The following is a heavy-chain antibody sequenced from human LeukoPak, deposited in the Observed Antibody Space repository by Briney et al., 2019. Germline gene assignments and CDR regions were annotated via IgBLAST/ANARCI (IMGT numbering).Heavy chain of an antibody. Sequence: SVKVSCKASGYSFTGYYVHWVRQAPGQGLEWMGWINPNSGGTNYAQKFQGRVTMTRDTSISTAYMELSRLRSDDTAVYYCARGDIVVLPAGIPHNWFDPWGQGTLVTVSS. V-gene: IGHV1-2*02. CDR1: GYSFTGYY. J-gene: IGHJ5*02. CDR3: ARGDIVVLPAGIPHNWFDP. CDR2: INPNSGGT. D-gene: IGHD2-2*02.